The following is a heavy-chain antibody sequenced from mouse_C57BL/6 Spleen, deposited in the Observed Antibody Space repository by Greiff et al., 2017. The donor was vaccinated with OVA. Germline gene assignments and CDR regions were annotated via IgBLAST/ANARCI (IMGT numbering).Heavy chain of an antibody. CDR1: GYTFTDYY. CDR3: ARNDYVDY. CDR2: INPNNGGT. Sequence: EVKLQQSGPELVKPGASVKISCKASGYTFTDYYMNWVKQSHGKSLEWIGDINPNNGGTSYNQKFKGKATLTVDKSSSTAYMELRSLTSEDSAVYYCARNDYVDYWGQGTTLTVSS. J-gene: IGHJ2*01. D-gene: IGHD2-3*01. V-gene: IGHV1-26*01.